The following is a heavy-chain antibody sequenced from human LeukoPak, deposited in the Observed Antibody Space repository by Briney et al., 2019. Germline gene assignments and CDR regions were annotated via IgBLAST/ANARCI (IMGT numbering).Heavy chain of an antibody. Sequence: GGSLRLSCAASGFTFSSYGMHWVRQAPGKGLEWVAFIRYDGSNKYYADSVKGRFTISRDNSKNTLYLQMNSLRAEDTAVYYCAKDIDIVVVPAAAGDDYWGQGTLVTVSS. J-gene: IGHJ4*02. CDR2: IRYDGSNK. D-gene: IGHD2-2*01. CDR3: AKDIDIVVVPAAAGDDY. CDR1: GFTFSSYG. V-gene: IGHV3-30*02.